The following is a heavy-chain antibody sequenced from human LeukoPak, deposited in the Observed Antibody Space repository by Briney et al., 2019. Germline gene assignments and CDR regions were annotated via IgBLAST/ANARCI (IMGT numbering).Heavy chain of an antibody. CDR1: GGSFSGYY. CDR3: ARNVGYSYGFRGDY. Sequence: PSETLSLTCTVYGGSFSGYYWSWIRLPPGKGLEWIGEINHSGSTNYNPSLKSRVTISVDTSKNQFSLKLSSVTAADTAVYYCARNVGYSYGFRGDYWGQGTLVTVSS. J-gene: IGHJ4*02. D-gene: IGHD5-18*01. CDR2: INHSGST. V-gene: IGHV4-34*01.